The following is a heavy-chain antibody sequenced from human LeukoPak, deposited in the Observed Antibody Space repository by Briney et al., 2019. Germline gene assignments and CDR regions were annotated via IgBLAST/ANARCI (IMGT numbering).Heavy chain of an antibody. CDR1: GFTFSSYS. J-gene: IGHJ3*02. CDR3: ARDSAYCSSTSCYVDAFDI. Sequence: GGSLRLSCAASGFTFSSYSMNWVRQAPGKGLEWVSSISSSSSYIYYADSVKGRFTISRDNAKNSLYLQMNSLRAEDTAVCYCARDSAYCSSTSCYVDAFDIWGQGTMVTVSS. CDR2: ISSSSSYI. V-gene: IGHV3-21*01. D-gene: IGHD2-2*01.